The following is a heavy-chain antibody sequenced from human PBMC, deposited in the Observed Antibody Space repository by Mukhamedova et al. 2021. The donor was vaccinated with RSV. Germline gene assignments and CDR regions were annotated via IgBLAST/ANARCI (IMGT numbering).Heavy chain of an antibody. Sequence: AYAASVKGRFTISRDDSKNTAYLQMNSLKTEDTAVYYCTSSGCSSTSCWGQGTLVTVSS. D-gene: IGHD2-2*01. V-gene: IGHV3-73*01. CDR3: TSSGCSSTSC. J-gene: IGHJ4*02.